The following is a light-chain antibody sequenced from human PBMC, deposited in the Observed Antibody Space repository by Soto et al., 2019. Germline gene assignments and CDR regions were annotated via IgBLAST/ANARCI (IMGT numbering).Light chain of an antibody. V-gene: IGLV1-40*01. CDR1: SSNIGAGYD. Sequence: QSVLTQPPSVSGAPGQRVTIFCTGSSSNIGAGYDVHWYQQFPGTAPKLLIYGNNNRPSGVPDRFSGSKSGTSASLAITGLQSEDEADFYCQSYDGSLSGSVFGTGTKLTVL. J-gene: IGLJ1*01. CDR3: QSYDGSLSGSV. CDR2: GNN.